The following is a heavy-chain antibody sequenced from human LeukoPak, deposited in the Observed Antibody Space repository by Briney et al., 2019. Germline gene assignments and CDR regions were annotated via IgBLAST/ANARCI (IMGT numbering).Heavy chain of an antibody. CDR2: ISYDGKNQ. V-gene: IGHV3-30*18. Sequence: PGGSLRLSCAASGFTFSSYAMSWVRQAPGKGLEWVAVISYDGKNQYYADSVKGRFTISRDSSKNTLYLQMNSLRVEDTAVYYCAKSNGYCSGGNCYSNYWGQGTLVTVSS. CDR1: GFTFSSYA. D-gene: IGHD2-15*01. J-gene: IGHJ4*02. CDR3: AKSNGYCSGGNCYSNY.